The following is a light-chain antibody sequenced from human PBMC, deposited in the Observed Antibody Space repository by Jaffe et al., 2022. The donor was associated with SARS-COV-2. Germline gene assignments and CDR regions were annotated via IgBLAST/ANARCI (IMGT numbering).Light chain of an antibody. J-gene: IGKJ2*01. CDR1: QSVNNN. CDR3: QQYNDWPPYT. Sequence: EIVMTQSPATLSVSPGERVTLSCRASQSVNNNLAWYQQNPGQAPRLLIYDGSTRAAGVPARFSGSGSGTEFTLTVSSLQSEDFAVYYCQQYNDWPPYTFGQGTKLEIK. V-gene: IGKV3-15*01. CDR2: DGS.